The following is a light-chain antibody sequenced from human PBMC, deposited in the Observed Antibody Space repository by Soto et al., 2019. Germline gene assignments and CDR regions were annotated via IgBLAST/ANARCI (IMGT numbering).Light chain of an antibody. CDR2: NTN. V-gene: IGLV8-61*01. Sequence: QAVVTQEPSFSVSPGGTVTLTCGLSSGPVFTSSYPNWYQQTPGQAPRTLFFNTNTRSSGVPDRFSGSILGDKAALTITGAQADDDSYYYCLLYLGGGIWVFGGGTQLTVL. CDR3: LLYLGGGIWV. J-gene: IGLJ3*02. CDR1: SGPVFTSSY.